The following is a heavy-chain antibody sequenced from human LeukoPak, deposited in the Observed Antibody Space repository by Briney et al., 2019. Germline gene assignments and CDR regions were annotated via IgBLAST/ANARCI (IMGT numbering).Heavy chain of an antibody. V-gene: IGHV3-11*06. CDR1: GFTFSDYY. CDR2: ISSSSSYT. Sequence: GGSLRLSCAASGFTFSDYYMSWSRQAPGKGLEWVSYISSSSSYTNYADSVKGRFTISRDNAKNSLYLQMNSLRAEDTAVYYCARISSSYSFEGMDVWGQGTTVTVSS. J-gene: IGHJ6*02. CDR3: ARISSSYSFEGMDV. D-gene: IGHD6-13*01.